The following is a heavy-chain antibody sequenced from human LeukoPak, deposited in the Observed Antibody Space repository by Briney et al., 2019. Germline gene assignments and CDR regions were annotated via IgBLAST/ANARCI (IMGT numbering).Heavy chain of an antibody. V-gene: IGHV4-34*01. CDR2: INHSGST. CDR1: GGSFSGYY. J-gene: IGHJ2*01. CDR3: ARGHWYFDL. Sequence: SETLSLTCAVYGGSFSGYYWSWIRQPPGKGLEWIGEINHSGSTNYNPSLKSRVTTSVDTSKNQFSLKLSSVTAADTAVYYCARGHWYFDLWGRGTLVTVSS.